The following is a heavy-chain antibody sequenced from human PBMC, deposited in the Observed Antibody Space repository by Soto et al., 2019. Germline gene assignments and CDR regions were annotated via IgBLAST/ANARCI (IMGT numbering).Heavy chain of an antibody. D-gene: IGHD3-22*01. J-gene: IGHJ4*02. V-gene: IGHV1-58*02. CDR3: AGDYYYDSRGYYSFDY. CDR1: GYTFTTYG. CDR2: IVVGSGNT. Sequence: ASVKVSCKASGYTFTTYGISWVRQAPGQGLEWMGWIVVGSGNTNYAQKFQERVTITRDMSTSTAYMELSSLKSEDTAVYYCAGDYYYDSRGYYSFDYWGQGTLVTVSS.